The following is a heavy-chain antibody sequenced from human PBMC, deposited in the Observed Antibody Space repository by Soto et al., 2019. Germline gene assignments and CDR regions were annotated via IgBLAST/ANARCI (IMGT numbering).Heavy chain of an antibody. CDR1: GGSISSGCYS. D-gene: IGHD2-8*01. Sequence: PSETLSLTCAVSGGSISSGCYSWSWIRQPPGKGLEWIGYIYHSGSTYYNPSLKSRVTISVDRSKNQFSLKLSSVTAADTAVYYCGRSGKWVNPFDYWGQGARVTVSS. V-gene: IGHV4-30-2*01. CDR2: IYHSGST. J-gene: IGHJ4*02. CDR3: GRSGKWVNPFDY.